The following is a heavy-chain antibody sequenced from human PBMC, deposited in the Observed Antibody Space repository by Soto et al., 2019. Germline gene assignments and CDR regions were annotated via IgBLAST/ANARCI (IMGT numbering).Heavy chain of an antibody. Sequence: EVQLVESGGGWVQPGGSLKLSCAAAGFTLSGSAMHWVRQASGKGLEWVGRIRSKANSYATAYAASVKGRFTISRDDSKNTAYLQMNSLKIEDTAVYYCTSLNPTPTVDTTMVRGFDIWGQGTMVTVSS. V-gene: IGHV3-73*02. CDR1: GFTLSGSA. J-gene: IGHJ3*02. CDR2: IRSKANSYAT. CDR3: TSLNPTPTVDTTMVRGFDI. D-gene: IGHD5-18*01.